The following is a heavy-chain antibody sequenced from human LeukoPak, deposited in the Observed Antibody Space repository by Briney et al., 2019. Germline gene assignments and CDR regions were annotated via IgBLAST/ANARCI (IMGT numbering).Heavy chain of an antibody. CDR3: ARDLRRGSSSWYVSGGDY. J-gene: IGHJ4*02. V-gene: IGHV1-8*01. D-gene: IGHD6-13*01. CDR1: GYTFTSYD. Sequence: GASVKVSCKASGYTFTSYDINWVRQATGQGLEWMGWMNPNSGNTYYAQKLQGRVTMTTDTSTSTAYMELRSLRSDDTAVYYCARDLRRGSSSWYVSGGDYWGQGTLVTVSS. CDR2: MNPNSGNT.